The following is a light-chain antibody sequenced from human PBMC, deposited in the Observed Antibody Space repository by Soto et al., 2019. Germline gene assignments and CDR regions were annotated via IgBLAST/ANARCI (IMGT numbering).Light chain of an antibody. Sequence: EIVLTQSPATLSLPPGERATLTCRASQSVNKYLAWFQQKLGQPPRLLIYGASSRATGIPDRFSGSGSGTDFTLTISRLEPEDFAVYYCQQYGSSGTFGQGTKVDIK. CDR1: QSVNKY. CDR3: QQYGSSGT. CDR2: GAS. J-gene: IGKJ1*01. V-gene: IGKV3-20*01.